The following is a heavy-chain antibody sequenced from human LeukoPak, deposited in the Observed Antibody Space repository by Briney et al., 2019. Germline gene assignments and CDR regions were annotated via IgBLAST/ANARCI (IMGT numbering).Heavy chain of an antibody. CDR1: GGSISSGSYY. D-gene: IGHD2-2*01. CDR2: IYTSGST. V-gene: IGHV4-61*02. CDR3: ARGQRSIQYQLLPNWFDP. J-gene: IGHJ5*02. Sequence: SQTLSLTCTVSGGSISSGSYYWSWIRQPAGKGLEWIGRIYTSGSTNYNPSLKSRVTISVDTSKNQFSLKLSSVTAADTAVYYCARGQRSIQYQLLPNWFDPWGQGTLVTVSS.